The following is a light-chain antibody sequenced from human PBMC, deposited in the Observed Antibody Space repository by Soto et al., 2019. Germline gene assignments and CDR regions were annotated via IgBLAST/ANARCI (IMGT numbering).Light chain of an antibody. CDR2: GAS. CDR3: QQYNDWPPIT. J-gene: IGKJ5*01. Sequence: EIVMTQSPATLSVSPGERATLSCRASQSVSSNLAWYQQKPGQAPRLLISGASTRATGIPDRFSGSGSGTDFSLTISSLQSEDFAVYYCQQYNDWPPITFGQGTRLEIK. V-gene: IGKV3-15*01. CDR1: QSVSSN.